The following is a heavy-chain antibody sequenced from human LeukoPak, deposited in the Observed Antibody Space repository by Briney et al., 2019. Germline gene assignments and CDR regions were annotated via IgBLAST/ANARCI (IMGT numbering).Heavy chain of an antibody. CDR3: ASSTTVTTFSLLGNWFDP. V-gene: IGHV1-69*04. CDR2: IIPILGIA. J-gene: IGHJ5*02. Sequence: GASVKVSCKASGGTFSSYAISWVRQAPGQGLEWMGRIIPILGIANYAQKFQGRVTITADKSTSTAYMELSSLRSEDTAVYYCASSTTVTTFSLLGNWFDPWGQGTLVTVSS. CDR1: GGTFSSYA. D-gene: IGHD4-17*01.